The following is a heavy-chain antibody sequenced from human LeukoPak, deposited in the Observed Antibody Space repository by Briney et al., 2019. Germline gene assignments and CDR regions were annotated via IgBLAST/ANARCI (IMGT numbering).Heavy chain of an antibody. CDR1: GYTFTSYG. V-gene: IGHV1-18*01. D-gene: IGHD1-14*01. J-gene: IGHJ3*02. Sequence: ASVKVSCKASGYTFTSYGISWVRQAPGQGLEWMGCISAYNGNTNYAQKLQGRVTMTTDTSTSTAYMELRSLRSDDTAVYYCARWYSGPSAFDIGGQGTMVTVSS. CDR2: ISAYNGNT. CDR3: ARWYSGPSAFDI.